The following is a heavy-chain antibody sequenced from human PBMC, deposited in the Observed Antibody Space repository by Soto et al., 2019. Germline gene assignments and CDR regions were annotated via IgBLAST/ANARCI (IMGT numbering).Heavy chain of an antibody. CDR3: AKDIGAYKIQIWEPRGMDV. V-gene: IGHV3-9*01. Sequence: SLRLSCAASGFTFGDYAMHWVRQAPGKGLEGVSGISWNSGSIGYVDSVKGRFTISRDNAKNSLYLQMNSLRAGDTALYYCAKDIGAYKIQIWEPRGMDVWGQGTTVTVSS. J-gene: IGHJ6*02. D-gene: IGHD5-18*01. CDR1: GFTFGDYA. CDR2: ISWNSGSI.